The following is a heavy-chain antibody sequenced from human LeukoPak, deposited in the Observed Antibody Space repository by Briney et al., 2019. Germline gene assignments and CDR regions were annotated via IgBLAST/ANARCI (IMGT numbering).Heavy chain of an antibody. J-gene: IGHJ3*02. CDR1: GGSISSSSYY. V-gene: IGHV4-39*07. Sequence: SETLSLTCTVSGGSISSSSYYWGWIRQPPGKGLEWIGSIYYSGSTYYNPSLKSRVTISVDTSKNQFSLKLSSVTAADTAVYYCARSSRGYCSGGSCLHRRAFDIWGQGTMVTVSS. CDR2: IYYSGST. CDR3: ARSSRGYCSGGSCLHRRAFDI. D-gene: IGHD2-15*01.